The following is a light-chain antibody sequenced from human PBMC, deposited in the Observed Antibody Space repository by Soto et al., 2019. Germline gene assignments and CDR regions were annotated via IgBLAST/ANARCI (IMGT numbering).Light chain of an antibody. CDR2: GTS. CDR1: QSVSSN. CDR3: QQYSDWSPLT. Sequence: IVMTQSPATLSLSPREGATLSCRPRQSVSSNLAWYQQKPGQAPRLLIYGTSSRATGVPARFSGSGSGTEFTLTISNLQSEDFAVYYCQQYSDWSPLTFGGGTKVDIK. V-gene: IGKV3-15*01. J-gene: IGKJ4*01.